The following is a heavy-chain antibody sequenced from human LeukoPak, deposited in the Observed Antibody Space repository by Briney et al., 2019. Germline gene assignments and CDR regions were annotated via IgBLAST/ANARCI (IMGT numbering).Heavy chain of an antibody. CDR1: GGSISSYY. CDR3: ARDYSWGVAYFDY. CDR2: IYYSGST. J-gene: IGHJ4*02. D-gene: IGHD3-16*01. Sequence: PSETLSLTCTVSGGSISSYYWSWIRQPPGKGLEWIGYIYYSGSTNYNPSLKSRVTISVDTSKNQFSLKLSSVTAADTAVYYCARDYSWGVAYFDYWGQGALVTVSS. V-gene: IGHV4-59*12.